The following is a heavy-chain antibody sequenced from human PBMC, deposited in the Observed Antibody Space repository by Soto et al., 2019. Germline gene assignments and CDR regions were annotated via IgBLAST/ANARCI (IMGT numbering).Heavy chain of an antibody. CDR1: GGTFSSYT. Sequence: SVKVSCKAPGGTFSSYTINWVRQAPGQGLEWMGRIIPILGIPNYAQKFQGRVTITADKSTSTVYMELSSLRSEDTAVYYCARDRTTVTTGIIGAFDIWGQGTMVTVSS. CDR3: ARDRTTVTTGIIGAFDI. D-gene: IGHD4-17*01. V-gene: IGHV1-69*04. CDR2: IIPILGIP. J-gene: IGHJ3*02.